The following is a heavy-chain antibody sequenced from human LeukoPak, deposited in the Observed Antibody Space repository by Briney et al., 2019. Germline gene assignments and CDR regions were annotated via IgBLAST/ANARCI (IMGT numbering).Heavy chain of an antibody. CDR1: GGSLSGYY. V-gene: IGHV4-34*01. J-gene: IGHJ3*02. CDR3: ARDTDAGYYDSSGYYYDAFDI. D-gene: IGHD3-22*01. Sequence: SETLSLTCAVYGGSLSGYYWNWIRQPPGKGLEWIGEINHSGSTNYNPSLKSRVTISIDTSKNQFSLKLGSVTAADTAVYYCARDTDAGYYDSSGYYYDAFDIWGQGTMVTVSS. CDR2: INHSGST.